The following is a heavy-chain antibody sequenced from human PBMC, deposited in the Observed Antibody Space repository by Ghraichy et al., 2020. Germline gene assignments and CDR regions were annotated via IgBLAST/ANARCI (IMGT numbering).Heavy chain of an antibody. V-gene: IGHV3-23*01. CDR3: VKSRIAVYGMPIGDDY. J-gene: IGHJ4*02. Sequence: GGSLRLSCAASGFTFRTYAMSWVRQAPGKGPEWVSAIVGSGGSTYYADSVEGRFTISRDNAANTLFLQMNSLRAEDTAVYYCVKSRIAVYGMPIGDDYWGQGTLVTVSS. CDR1: GFTFRTYA. CDR2: IVGSGGST. D-gene: IGHD3-3*01.